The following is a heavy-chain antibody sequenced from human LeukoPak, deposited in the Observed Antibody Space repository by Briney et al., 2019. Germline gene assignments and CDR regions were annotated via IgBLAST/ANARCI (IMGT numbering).Heavy chain of an antibody. J-gene: IGHJ4*02. Sequence: SVKVSCKASGGTFSSYAISWVRQAPGQGLEWMGGIIPIFGTANYAQKFQGRVTITADESTSTAYMELSSLRPEDTAVYYCARECRRYYYDSSGYFDYWGQGTLATVSS. CDR3: ARECRRYYYDSSGYFDY. CDR2: IIPIFGTA. CDR1: GGTFSSYA. V-gene: IGHV1-69*13. D-gene: IGHD3-22*01.